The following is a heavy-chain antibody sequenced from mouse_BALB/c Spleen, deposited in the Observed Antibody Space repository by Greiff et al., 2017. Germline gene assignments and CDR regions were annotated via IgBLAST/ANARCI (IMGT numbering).Heavy chain of an antibody. D-gene: IGHD4-1*02. Sequence: LVESGPELVKPGASVKISCKASGYTFTDYYINWVKQKPGQGLEWIGWIYPGSGNTKYNEKFKGKATLTVDTSSSTAYMQLSSLTSEDTAVYFCARSQLGRGYAMDYWGQGTSVTVSS. V-gene: IGHV1-84*02. J-gene: IGHJ4*01. CDR1: GYTFTDYY. CDR3: ARSQLGRGYAMDY. CDR2: IYPGSGNT.